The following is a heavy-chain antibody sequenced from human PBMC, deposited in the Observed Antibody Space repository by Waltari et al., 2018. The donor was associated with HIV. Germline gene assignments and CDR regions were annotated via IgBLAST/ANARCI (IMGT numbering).Heavy chain of an antibody. CDR3: ARRGFRFCSSTTCLDY. D-gene: IGHD2-2*01. CDR1: GWSFSDSY. Sequence: QVQLQQWGAGLLKPSETLSLTCAVYGWSFSDSYWTWIRQPPGKGLEWIGEINHSGSTNYKPPLKSRVTISVDTSKNQFSLKLSSVTTADTAVYYCARRGFRFCSSTTCLDYWGQGTLVTVSS. J-gene: IGHJ4*02. V-gene: IGHV4-34*01. CDR2: INHSGST.